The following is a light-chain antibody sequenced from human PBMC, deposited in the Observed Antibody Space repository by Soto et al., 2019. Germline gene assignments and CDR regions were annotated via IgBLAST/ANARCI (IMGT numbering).Light chain of an antibody. Sequence: EIVLTQSPGTLSLSPGERATLSCRASQSLSTYLAWYQQKPGQTPRLLIYGASSRATGIPDRFSGGGSGTDFTLTISRLEPVHSAMYYCHQYGSSPTFGQGTRLEIQ. V-gene: IGKV3-20*01. CDR2: GAS. CDR3: HQYGSSPT. J-gene: IGKJ5*01. CDR1: QSLSTY.